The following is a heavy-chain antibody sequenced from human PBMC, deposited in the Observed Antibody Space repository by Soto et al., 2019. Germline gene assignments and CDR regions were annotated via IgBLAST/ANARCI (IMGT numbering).Heavy chain of an antibody. CDR1: GGSISSYY. J-gene: IGHJ6*02. V-gene: IGHV4-59*01. CDR2: IYYSGST. Sequence: SETLSLTCTVSGGSISSYYWSWIRQPPGKGLEWIGYIYYSGSTNYNPSLKSRVTISVETSKNQFSLKLSSVTAADTAVYYCAIKSPILTGYGYYYGMDVWGQGTTVTVSS. CDR3: AIKSPILTGYGYYYGMDV. D-gene: IGHD3-9*01.